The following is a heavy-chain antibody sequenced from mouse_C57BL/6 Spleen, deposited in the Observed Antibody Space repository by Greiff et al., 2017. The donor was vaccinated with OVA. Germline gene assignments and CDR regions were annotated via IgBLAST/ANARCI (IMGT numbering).Heavy chain of an antibody. J-gene: IGHJ3*01. D-gene: IGHD1-1*01. CDR2: INPNNGGT. CDR1: GYTFTDYY. CDR3: AREGYYGSLFAY. Sequence: EVQLQQSGPELVKPGASVKISCKASGYTFTDYYMNWVKQSHGKSLEWIGDINPNNGGTSYNQKFKGKATLTVDKSSSTAYMELRSLTSEDSAVYYCAREGYYGSLFAYWGQGTLVTVSA. V-gene: IGHV1-26*01.